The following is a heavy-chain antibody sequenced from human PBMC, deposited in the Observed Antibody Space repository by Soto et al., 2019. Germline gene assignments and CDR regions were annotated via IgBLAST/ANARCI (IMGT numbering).Heavy chain of an antibody. V-gene: IGHV3-30*18. Sequence: QVQLVESGGGVGQPGRSLRLSCAASGFTFSNYGMHWVRQAPGKGLEWVAVISYDGSNKYYADSVKGRFTISRDNSRNTMYLQMNSLRVEDTSVYYCAKDPRPIFSSGWSPFDYWGQGTLVTVSS. CDR1: GFTFSNYG. CDR2: ISYDGSNK. D-gene: IGHD6-19*01. J-gene: IGHJ4*02. CDR3: AKDPRPIFSSGWSPFDY.